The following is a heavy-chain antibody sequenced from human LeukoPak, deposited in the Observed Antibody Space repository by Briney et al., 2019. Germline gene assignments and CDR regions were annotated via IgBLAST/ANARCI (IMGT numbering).Heavy chain of an antibody. Sequence: ASVKVSCKASGGTFSSYAISWVRQAPGQGLEWMGGIIPIFGTANYAQKFQGRVTITADKSTSTAYMELSSLRSEDTAVYYCARDHHCSSTSCYVVYAFDIWGQGTMVTVSS. CDR1: GGTFSSYA. V-gene: IGHV1-69*06. CDR3: ARDHHCSSTSCYVVYAFDI. D-gene: IGHD2-2*01. J-gene: IGHJ3*02. CDR2: IIPIFGTA.